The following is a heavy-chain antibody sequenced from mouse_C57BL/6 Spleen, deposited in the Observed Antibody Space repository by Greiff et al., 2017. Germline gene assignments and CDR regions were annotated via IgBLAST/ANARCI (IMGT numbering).Heavy chain of an antibody. D-gene: IGHD1-1*01. CDR3: ARGCTTVVADYFDY. CDR1: GYTFTSYW. Sequence: QLQQSGTELVKPGASVKLSCKASGYTFTSYWMHWVKQRPGQGLEWIGNINPSNGGTNYNEKFKSKATLTVDKSSSTAYMQLSSLTSEDSAVYYCARGCTTVVADYFDYWGQGTTLTVSS. V-gene: IGHV1-53*01. J-gene: IGHJ2*01. CDR2: INPSNGGT.